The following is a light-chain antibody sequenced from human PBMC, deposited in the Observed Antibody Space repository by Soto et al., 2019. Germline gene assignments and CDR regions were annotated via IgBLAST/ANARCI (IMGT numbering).Light chain of an antibody. CDR3: LQHLDRPWT. CDR1: QGIRNN. J-gene: IGKJ1*01. V-gene: IGKV1-17*02. CDR2: DAS. Sequence: DIQVTQSPSSLSASVGDRVTITCRASQGIRNNLGWYQQKPGKAPKRLIYDASRLESGVPSRFSGSGSGTEFTLTINYLQPDDFATYYCLQHLDRPWTFGHGTKVEI.